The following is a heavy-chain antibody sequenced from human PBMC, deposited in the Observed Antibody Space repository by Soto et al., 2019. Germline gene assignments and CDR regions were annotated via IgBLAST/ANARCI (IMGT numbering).Heavy chain of an antibody. CDR1: GFTFSSYW. J-gene: IGHJ6*02. CDR3: ARNPLYDSSGYYSPPYYYYGMDV. Sequence: GSLRLSCASSGFTFSSYWMHWVRQAPGKGLVWVSRINSDGSSTSYADSVKGRFTISRDNAENTLYLQMNSLRAEDTAVYYCARNPLYDSSGYYSPPYYYYGMDVWGQGT. D-gene: IGHD3-22*01. V-gene: IGHV3-74*01. CDR2: INSDGSST.